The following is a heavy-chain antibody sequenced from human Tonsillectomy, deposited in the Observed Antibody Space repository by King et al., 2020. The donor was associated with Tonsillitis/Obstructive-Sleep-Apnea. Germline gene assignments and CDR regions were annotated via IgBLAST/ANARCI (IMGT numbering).Heavy chain of an antibody. D-gene: IGHD6-6*01. Sequence: VQLQQWGAGLLKPSETLSLTCAVYGGSFSGYYWSWIRQPPGKGLEWIGEINHSGSTNYNPPLKSRVTISVDTSKNQFSLKLSSVTAADTAVYYCARGRSSSYDYWGQGTLVTVSS. CDR3: ARGRSSSYDY. CDR2: INHSGST. V-gene: IGHV4-34*01. CDR1: GGSFSGYY. J-gene: IGHJ4*02.